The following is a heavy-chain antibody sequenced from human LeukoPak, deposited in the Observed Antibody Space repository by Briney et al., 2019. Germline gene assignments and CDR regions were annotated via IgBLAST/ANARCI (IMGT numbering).Heavy chain of an antibody. CDR3: ARGVIAAAGDAFDI. V-gene: IGHV4-59*01. Sequence: SETLSLTCTVSGGSISSYYWSWIRQPPGKGLEWIGYIYYSGSTNYNPSLKSRVTISVDTSKNQFSLKLSSVTAADTAVYHCARGVIAAAGDAFDIWGQGTMVTVSS. CDR2: IYYSGST. D-gene: IGHD6-13*01. CDR1: GGSISSYY. J-gene: IGHJ3*02.